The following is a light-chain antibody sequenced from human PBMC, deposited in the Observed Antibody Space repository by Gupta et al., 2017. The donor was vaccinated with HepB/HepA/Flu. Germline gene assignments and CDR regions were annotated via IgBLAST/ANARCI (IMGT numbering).Light chain of an antibody. V-gene: IGLV10-54*04. CDR3: SAWDSGLSAWV. Sequence: QAGLTQPPSVSKDLRQTATLTCTGNHNNVGNQGAAWLQQHQGHPPKLLSFRNNNRPSGISERFSASRSRNTASLTISGLQAEDEADYYCSAWDSGLSAWVFGGGTKLTVL. J-gene: IGLJ3*02. CDR2: RNN. CDR1: HNNVGNQG.